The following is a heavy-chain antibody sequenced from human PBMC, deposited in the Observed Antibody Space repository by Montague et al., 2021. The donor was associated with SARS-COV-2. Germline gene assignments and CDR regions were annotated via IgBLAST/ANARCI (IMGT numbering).Heavy chain of an antibody. D-gene: IGHD2-2*01. V-gene: IGHV4-39*07. CDR3: ARVPYRLLFVPRYYGMDV. CDR1: GASISSRSYY. Sequence: SETLSLTCTVSGASISSRSYYWGWIRQPPGKGLEWTAEISHSGSTSYNPSLKSRVTISVDTSKNQFSLKLSSATAADTAVYYCARVPYRLLFVPRYYGMDVWGQGTTVTVSS. CDR2: ISHSGST. J-gene: IGHJ6*02.